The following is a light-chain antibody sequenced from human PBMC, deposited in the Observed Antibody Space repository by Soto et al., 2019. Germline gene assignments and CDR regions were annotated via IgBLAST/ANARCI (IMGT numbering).Light chain of an antibody. J-gene: IGLJ1*01. V-gene: IGLV1-40*01. CDR3: QSHDSSLSTYV. Sequence: QSVLTQPPSASGTPGQRVTISCSGSNSNSGSNYVYWYQQFPGTAPKLLIYGHTNRPSGVPDRFSGSKSGTSASLAITGLQAEDEADYYCQSHDSSLSTYVFGTGTKLTVL. CDR1: NSNSGSNY. CDR2: GHT.